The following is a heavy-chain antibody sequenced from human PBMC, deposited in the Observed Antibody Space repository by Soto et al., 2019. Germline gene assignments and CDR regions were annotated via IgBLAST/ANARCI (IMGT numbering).Heavy chain of an antibody. Sequence: SVKVYCKASGGTFSSYAISLVRQAPGQGLEWMGGIIPIFGTANYAQKFQVRVTITADESTSTAYMELSSLRSEDTAVYYCAAGYGDFYYYGMDVWGQGTTVTVSS. CDR2: IIPIFGTA. D-gene: IGHD4-17*01. J-gene: IGHJ6*01. CDR1: GGTFSSYA. CDR3: AAGYGDFYYYGMDV. V-gene: IGHV1-69*13.